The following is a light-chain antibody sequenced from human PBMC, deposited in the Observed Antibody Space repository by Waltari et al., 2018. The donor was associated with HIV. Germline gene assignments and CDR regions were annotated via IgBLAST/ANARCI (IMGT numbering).Light chain of an antibody. CDR3: QQRSNWPVT. Sequence: EIVLTQSPATLSLSPGEGATLSCRASQSVSSYLAWYQKKPGQAPRLLIYDASNRATGIPARFSGSGSGTDFTLTISSLEPEDFAVYYCQQRSNWPVTFGQGTKLEI. J-gene: IGKJ2*01. CDR2: DAS. CDR1: QSVSSY. V-gene: IGKV3-11*01.